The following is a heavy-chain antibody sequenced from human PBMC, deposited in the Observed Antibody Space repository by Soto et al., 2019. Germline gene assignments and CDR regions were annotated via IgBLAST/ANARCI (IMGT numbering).Heavy chain of an antibody. CDR1: GYSFTSYW. V-gene: IGHV5-51*01. Sequence: GESLKISCKASGYSFTSYWIGWVRQMPGKGLEWMGIIYPGDSDTRYSPSFQGQVTISADKSITTAYLQWRSLMASDTAMYYCATRLIGTTVYWGQGTLVTSPQ. D-gene: IGHD1-7*01. CDR3: ATRLIGTTVY. J-gene: IGHJ4*02. CDR2: IYPGDSDT.